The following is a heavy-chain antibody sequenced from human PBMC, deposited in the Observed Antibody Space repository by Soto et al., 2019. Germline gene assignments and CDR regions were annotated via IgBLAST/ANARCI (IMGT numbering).Heavy chain of an antibody. CDR2: IDGGKT. Sequence: EVQLVESGGALVEPGGSLRLSCAASGFTFNNARMSWVRQAPGKGLEWVGRIDGGKTDFAAPVEVRFTFSRDDSRNTLFLQMNSLKTDDTGVYYCTSNAAAKVGTLSYWGQGTLVTVSS. CDR3: TSNAAAKVGTLSY. V-gene: IGHV3-15*02. D-gene: IGHD1-26*01. J-gene: IGHJ4*02. CDR1: GFTFNNAR.